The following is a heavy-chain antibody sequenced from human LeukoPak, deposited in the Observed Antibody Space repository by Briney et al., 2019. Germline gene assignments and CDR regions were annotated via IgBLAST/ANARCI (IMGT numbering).Heavy chain of an antibody. J-gene: IGHJ4*02. D-gene: IGHD3-3*01. CDR1: GFTFSSYA. Sequence: GGSLRLSCAASGFTFSSYAMSWVRQAPGKGLEWVSAISGSGGSTYYADSVKGRFTISRDNSKNTLYLQMNSLRGEDTAVYYCAKGTFWSGYYADYFDYCGQGTLVTVSS. V-gene: IGHV3-23*01. CDR3: AKGTFWSGYYADYFDY. CDR2: ISGSGGST.